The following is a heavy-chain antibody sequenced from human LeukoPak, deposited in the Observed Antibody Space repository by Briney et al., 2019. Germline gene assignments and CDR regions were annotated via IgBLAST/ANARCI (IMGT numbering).Heavy chain of an antibody. D-gene: IGHD2-15*01. CDR2: ISGSGGST. Sequence: PGGSLRLSCAASGFTFSSYAMSWVRQAPGKGLEWVSAISGSGGSTYYADSVKGRFTISRDNSKNTLYLQMNSLRAEDTAVYYCASRYCSGGSCYLDYWGQGTLVTVSS. CDR3: ASRYCSGGSCYLDY. V-gene: IGHV3-23*01. CDR1: GFTFSSYA. J-gene: IGHJ4*02.